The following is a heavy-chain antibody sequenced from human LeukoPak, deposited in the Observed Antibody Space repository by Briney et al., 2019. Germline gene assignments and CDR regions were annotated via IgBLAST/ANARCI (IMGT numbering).Heavy chain of an antibody. Sequence: SETLSLTCTVSGGSISSSSYYWGWIRQPPGKGLEWIGSIYYSGSTYYNPSLKSRVTISVDTSKNQFSLKLSSVTAADTAVYYCARHRSGYSLLGPMDVWGKGTTVTVSS. CDR2: IYYSGST. J-gene: IGHJ6*04. CDR1: GGSISSSSYY. D-gene: IGHD3-22*01. V-gene: IGHV4-39*01. CDR3: ARHRSGYSLLGPMDV.